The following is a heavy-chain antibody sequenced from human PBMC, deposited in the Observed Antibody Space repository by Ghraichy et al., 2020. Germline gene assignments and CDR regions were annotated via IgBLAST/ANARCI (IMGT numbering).Heavy chain of an antibody. V-gene: IGHV2-5*01. CDR3: VHRTTVTSVDH. CDR2: IYGNDDK. J-gene: IGHJ4*02. Sequence: SGPTLVKPTQTLTLTCTFSGFSLTTDQVVVGWVRQPPGKALEWLAFIYGNDDKRYRPYLRSRLTITKDTSKNQVVLTLTNMDPVDTGTYFCVHRTTVTSVDHWGQRTQVTVSS. D-gene: IGHD4-17*01. CDR1: GFSLTTDQVV.